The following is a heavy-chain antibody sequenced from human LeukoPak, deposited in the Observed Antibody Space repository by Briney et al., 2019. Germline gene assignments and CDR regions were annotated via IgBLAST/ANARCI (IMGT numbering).Heavy chain of an antibody. Sequence: GGSLRLSCAASGFTFSSYWMNWVRQAPGKGLEWVANIKQDGSEKKYVDSVKGRFTISRDNAKNSLYLQMNSLRAEDTAMYYCMTASRSSSWPPPTWGQGTLVTVSS. CDR1: GFTFSSYW. CDR2: IKQDGSEK. D-gene: IGHD6-13*01. V-gene: IGHV3-7*01. CDR3: MTASRSSSWPPPT. J-gene: IGHJ5*02.